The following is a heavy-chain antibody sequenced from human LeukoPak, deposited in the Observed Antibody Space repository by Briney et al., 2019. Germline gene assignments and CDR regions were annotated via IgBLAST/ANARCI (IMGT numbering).Heavy chain of an antibody. CDR3: ARELWVAAHPFDP. J-gene: IGHJ5*02. CDR1: GGSISSGGYY. V-gene: IGHV4-31*03. Sequence: PSQTLSLTCTVSGGSISSGGYYWSWIRQHPGKGLEWIGYIYYSGSTHYNPSLKSRVTISVDTSKNQFSLKLSSVTAADTAVYYCARELWVAAHPFDPWGQGTLVTVSS. D-gene: IGHD6-6*01. CDR2: IYYSGST.